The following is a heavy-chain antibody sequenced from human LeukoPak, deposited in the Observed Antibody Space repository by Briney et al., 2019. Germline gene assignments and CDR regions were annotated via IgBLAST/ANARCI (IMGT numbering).Heavy chain of an antibody. CDR1: GFTFSTYW. Sequence: QPGGSLRLSCAASGFTFSTYWIHWVRQAPGKGLVWVSHINSDGSSTTYADSVKGRFTISRDNAKNTLYLQMNSLRAEDTAVYYCARATFYSISWYSGSVDVWGRGTTVTVSS. J-gene: IGHJ6*02. CDR2: INSDGSST. CDR3: ARATFYSISWYSGSVDV. D-gene: IGHD6-13*01. V-gene: IGHV3-74*01.